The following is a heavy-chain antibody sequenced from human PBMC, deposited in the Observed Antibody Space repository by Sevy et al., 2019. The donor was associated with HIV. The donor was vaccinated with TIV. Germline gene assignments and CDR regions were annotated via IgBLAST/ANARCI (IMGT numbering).Heavy chain of an antibody. V-gene: IGHV1-2*02. J-gene: IGHJ6*02. CDR3: ARETVYCSGGSCYPSYGMDV. CDR2: INPNSGGT. CDR1: GYTFTGYY. Sequence: VSVKVSCKASGYTFTGYYMHWVRQAPGQGLEWMGWINPNSGGTNYAQKFQGRVTMTRDTSISTAYMELSRLRSDDTAVYYCARETVYCSGGSCYPSYGMDVWGQGTTVTVSS. D-gene: IGHD2-15*01.